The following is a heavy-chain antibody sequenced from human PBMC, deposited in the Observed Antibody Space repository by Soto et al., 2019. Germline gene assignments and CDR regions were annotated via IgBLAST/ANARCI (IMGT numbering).Heavy chain of an antibody. D-gene: IGHD3-22*01. J-gene: IGHJ3*02. CDR3: ARVASEYYYDSSGYYFAFDI. V-gene: IGHV4-59*01. CDR1: GGSISSYY. CDR2: IYYSGST. Sequence: PSETLSLICTVSGGSISSYYWSWIRQPPGKGLEWIGYIYYSGSTNYNPSLKSRVTISVDTSKNQFSLKLSSVTAADTAVYYCARVASEYYYDSSGYYFAFDIWGQGTMVTVSS.